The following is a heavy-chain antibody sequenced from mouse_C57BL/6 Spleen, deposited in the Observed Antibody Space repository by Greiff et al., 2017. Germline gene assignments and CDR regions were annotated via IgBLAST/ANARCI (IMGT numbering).Heavy chain of an antibody. J-gene: IGHJ4*01. Sequence: EVQLQQSGPVLVKPGASVKMSCKASGYTFTDYYMNWVKQSHGKSLEWIGVINPYNGGTSYNQKFKGKATLTVDKSSSTAYMELNSLTSEDSAVYYCARRAVVATGAMDYWGQGTSVTVSS. V-gene: IGHV1-19*01. D-gene: IGHD1-1*01. CDR2: INPYNGGT. CDR1: GYTFTDYY. CDR3: ARRAVVATGAMDY.